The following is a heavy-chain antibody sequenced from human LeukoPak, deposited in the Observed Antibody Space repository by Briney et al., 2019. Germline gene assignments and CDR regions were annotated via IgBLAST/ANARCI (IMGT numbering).Heavy chain of an antibody. D-gene: IGHD3-10*02. CDR2: MNPSSGNT. CDR1: GGTFSSYA. CDR3: ARGPVEAVFGVATED. J-gene: IGHJ6*02. V-gene: IGHV1-8*02. Sequence: ASVKVSCKASGGTFSSYAISWVRQATGQGLEWMGWMNPSSGNTGYAQKFQGRVSMTRDTSISTAYMELSSLRSEDTAVYYCARGPVEAVFGVATEDWGRGATVTGS.